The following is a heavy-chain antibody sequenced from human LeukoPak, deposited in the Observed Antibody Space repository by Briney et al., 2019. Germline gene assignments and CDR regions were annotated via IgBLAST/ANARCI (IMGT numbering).Heavy chain of an antibody. J-gene: IGHJ4*02. D-gene: IGHD6-6*01. Sequence: PSETLSLTCTVSGGSISSYYWSWIRQPPGKGLEWIGYIYYSGSTNYNPSLKSRVTISVDTSKNQFSLKLSSVTAADTAVYYCARSARPGGYFDYWGQGTLVTVSS. CDR1: GGSISSYY. CDR3: ARSARPGGYFDY. V-gene: IGHV4-59*01. CDR2: IYYSGST.